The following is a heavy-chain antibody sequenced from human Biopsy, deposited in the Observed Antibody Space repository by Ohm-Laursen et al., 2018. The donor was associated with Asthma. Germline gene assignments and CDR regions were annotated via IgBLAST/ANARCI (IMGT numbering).Heavy chain of an antibody. CDR3: ARLAYGSGSYFEI. D-gene: IGHD3-10*01. CDR1: GYIFTSYW. V-gene: IGHV5-51*01. J-gene: IGHJ4*02. Sequence: GESLKISCKASGYIFTSYWIGWVRQMPGKGLEWMGIIFPGDSDTIYSPSFQGQVTISAEKSISTAYMQWSSLKASDTAIYYFARLAYGSGSYFEIRGQGTQVNVAS. CDR2: IFPGDSDT.